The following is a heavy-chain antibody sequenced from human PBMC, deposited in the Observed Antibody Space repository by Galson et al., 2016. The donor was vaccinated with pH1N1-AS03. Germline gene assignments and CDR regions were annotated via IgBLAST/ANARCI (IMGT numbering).Heavy chain of an antibody. CDR3: ARGLGANDWFDP. Sequence: SLRLSCAASGFSFSDYYMNWIRQAPGKGLEWLSYISASGSSVHFADSVKGRFTISRDNAKNSLYLQMTSLGADYTAVYYCARGLGANDWFDPWGLGTPVTVSS. V-gene: IGHV3-11*01. CDR1: GFSFSDYY. CDR2: ISASGSSV. D-gene: IGHD1-26*01. J-gene: IGHJ5*02.